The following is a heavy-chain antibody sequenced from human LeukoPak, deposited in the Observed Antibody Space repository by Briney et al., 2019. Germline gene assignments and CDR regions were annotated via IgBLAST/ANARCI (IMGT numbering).Heavy chain of an antibody. CDR2: IKHSGKS. CDR3: ARSHCGGDCYSSRWQILYGYYYYYMDV. Sequence: SEPLSLTCAVYGGSFRGFYWTWIRQSPGKGLEWIGEIKHSGKSSYNPSLKSRIMISVDMSKNQFSLKVRSVTAADTAVYYCARSHCGGDCYSSRWQILYGYYYYYMDVWGTGTTVTVSS. J-gene: IGHJ6*03. V-gene: IGHV4-34*01. D-gene: IGHD2-21*02. CDR1: GGSFRGFY.